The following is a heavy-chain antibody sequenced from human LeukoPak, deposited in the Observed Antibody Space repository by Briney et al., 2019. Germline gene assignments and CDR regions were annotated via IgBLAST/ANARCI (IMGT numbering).Heavy chain of an antibody. J-gene: IGHJ4*02. CDR2: TNGDGSFA. CDR1: GFTFGSYW. Sequence: PGGSLRLSCAAPGFTFGSYWMHWVRQAPGKGLMWVSHTNGDGSFAAYADSVKGRFTISRDNAKNTLYLQMNSLRAEDTAVYSCVRGLIGEYGTDYWGQGTPVTVSS. V-gene: IGHV3-74*01. D-gene: IGHD2/OR15-2a*01. CDR3: VRGLIGEYGTDY.